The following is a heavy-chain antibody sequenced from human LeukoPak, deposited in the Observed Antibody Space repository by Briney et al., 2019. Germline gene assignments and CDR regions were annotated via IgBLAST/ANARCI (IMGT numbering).Heavy chain of an antibody. Sequence: PSETLSLTCAVYGGSFSGYYWSWIRQPLGKGLEWIGEINHSGSTNYNPSLKSRVTISVDTSKNQFSLKLSSVTAADTAVYYCARHTRYLYYYGSGSKSMNWFDPWGQGTLVTVAS. D-gene: IGHD3-10*01. CDR3: ARHTRYLYYYGSGSKSMNWFDP. CDR2: INHSGST. CDR1: GGSFSGYY. V-gene: IGHV4-34*01. J-gene: IGHJ5*02.